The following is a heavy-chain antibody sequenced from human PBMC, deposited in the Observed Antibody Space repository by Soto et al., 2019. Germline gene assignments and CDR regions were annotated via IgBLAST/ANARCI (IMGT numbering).Heavy chain of an antibody. Sequence: SGPTLVNPTQTLTLTCTFSAFSLTRTRMAVGWIRQPPGKALEWLAIIHWDDDKRYSPFLKSRLTITKDTSKNQVVPTMSNIDPVDTARYYCAHILVAGLGYYFDYWGQGTLVTVSS. D-gene: IGHD6-19*01. J-gene: IGHJ4*02. CDR2: IHWDDDK. CDR1: AFSLTRTRMA. V-gene: IGHV2-5*02. CDR3: AHILVAGLGYYFDY.